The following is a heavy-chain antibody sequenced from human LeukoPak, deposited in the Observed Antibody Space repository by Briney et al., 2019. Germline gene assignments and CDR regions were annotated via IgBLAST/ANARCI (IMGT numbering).Heavy chain of an antibody. J-gene: IGHJ4*02. CDR3: AIMGGSTTRAVDY. Sequence: SSVKVSCKASGGTFNYYTINWVRQAPGQGLEWMGRIVPIFGIPDYAQKFQGRVTLTADKSTSTAYMELSSLRSEDTAMYYCAIMGGSTTRAVDYWAQGTLVTVSS. D-gene: IGHD2-8*01. V-gene: IGHV1-69*02. CDR1: GGTFNYYT. CDR2: IVPIFGIP.